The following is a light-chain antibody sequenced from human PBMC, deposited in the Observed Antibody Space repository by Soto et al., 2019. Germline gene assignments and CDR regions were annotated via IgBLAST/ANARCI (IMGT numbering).Light chain of an antibody. V-gene: IGKV1-39*01. CDR1: QIISSY. J-gene: IGKJ4*01. Sequence: DIQMTQSTSSLSSYVGDRVTSTCRASQIISSYLNCDQQTQRKAPKLLIYAASSSQVGIPSRFSDSGTGTDLHLTISSRQAENFENHFCKQSTSTRTFGGG. CDR2: AAS. CDR3: KQSTSTRT.